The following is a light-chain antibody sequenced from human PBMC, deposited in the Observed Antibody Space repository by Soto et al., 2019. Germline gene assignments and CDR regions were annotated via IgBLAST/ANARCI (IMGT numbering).Light chain of an antibody. CDR2: NTN. J-gene: IGLJ3*02. CDR3: MLYIGTGISV. V-gene: IGLV8-61*01. CDR1: SGSVSTNNQ. Sequence: QTVVTQEPSLSVSPGGTVTLTCALSSGSVSTNNQPSWYQQTPGQPPRMLIYNTNTRSSGVPDRFSGSILGNKAALTVTGALADDESDYYCMLYIGTGISVFGGGTKVTVL.